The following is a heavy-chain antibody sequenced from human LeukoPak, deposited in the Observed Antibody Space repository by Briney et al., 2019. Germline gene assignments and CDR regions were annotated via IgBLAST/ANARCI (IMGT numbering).Heavy chain of an antibody. Sequence: KASETLSVTCTDSGGSISSGSYYWSWIRQPAGKGLEWIGRIYTSGSTNYNPSLKSRVTISVDTSKNQFSLKLSSVTAADTAVYYCARGIGGWFGELFSYYGMDVWGQGTTVTVSS. CDR2: IYTSGST. J-gene: IGHJ6*02. CDR1: GGSISSGSYY. D-gene: IGHD3-10*01. CDR3: ARGIGGWFGELFSYYGMDV. V-gene: IGHV4-61*02.